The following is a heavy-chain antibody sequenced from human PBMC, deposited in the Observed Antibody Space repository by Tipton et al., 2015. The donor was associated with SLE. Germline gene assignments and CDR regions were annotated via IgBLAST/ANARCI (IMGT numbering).Heavy chain of an antibody. CDR3: ARVPGLERSYYYYYYMDV. V-gene: IGHV4-31*03. Sequence: TLSLTCTVSGGSISSGGYYWSWIRQHPGKGLEWIGYIFYGGSTYYNPSLKSRVTISVDTSRNQFSLKLSSVTAADTAMYYCARVPGLERSYYYYYYMDVWGKGTTVTVSS. D-gene: IGHD1-1*01. CDR2: IFYGGST. CDR1: GGSISSGGYY. J-gene: IGHJ6*03.